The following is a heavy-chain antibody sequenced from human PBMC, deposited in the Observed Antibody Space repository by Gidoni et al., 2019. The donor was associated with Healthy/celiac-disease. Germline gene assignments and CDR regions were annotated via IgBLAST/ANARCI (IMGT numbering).Heavy chain of an antibody. CDR2: ISYDGSNK. CDR3: ARERFTY. D-gene: IGHD3-10*01. CDR1: GFTFSSYA. V-gene: IGHV3-30-3*01. Sequence: QVQLVASGGGVVQPGRSLRLSCAASGFTFSSYAMHWVRQAPGKGLEWVAVISYDGSNKYYADSVKGRFTISRDNSKNTLYLQMNSLRAEDTAVYYCARERFTYWGQGTLVTVSS. J-gene: IGHJ4*02.